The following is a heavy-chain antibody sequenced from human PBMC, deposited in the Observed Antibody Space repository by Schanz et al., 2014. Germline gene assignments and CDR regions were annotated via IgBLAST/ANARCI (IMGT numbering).Heavy chain of an antibody. D-gene: IGHD6-19*01. J-gene: IGHJ4*02. CDR1: GFTFSSYA. Sequence: QVQLLQFGGGVVQPGRSLRLSCAASGFTFSSYAMHWVRQAPGKGLEWVALISNDGSIKYYADSVEGRFTISRDNSRNTLYLQMNSLRAEDTAVYYCAKLSSSGRLAGYFDYWGQGTQVTVSS. CDR2: ISNDGSIK. CDR3: AKLSSSGRLAGYFDY. V-gene: IGHV3-30-3*01.